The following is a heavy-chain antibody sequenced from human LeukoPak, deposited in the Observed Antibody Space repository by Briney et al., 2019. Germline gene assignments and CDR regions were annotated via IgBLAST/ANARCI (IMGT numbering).Heavy chain of an antibody. D-gene: IGHD3-10*01. CDR2: IYYSGST. Sequence: SETLSLTCSFNGRAFTYYYWTWIRQHPGKGLEWIGYIYYSGSTYYNPSLKSRVTISVDTSKNQFSLKLSSVTAADTAVYYCARAAAMVRGVIPGDWGQGTLVTVSS. CDR1: GRAFTYYY. CDR3: ARAAAMVRGVIPGD. V-gene: IGHV4-59*06. J-gene: IGHJ4*02.